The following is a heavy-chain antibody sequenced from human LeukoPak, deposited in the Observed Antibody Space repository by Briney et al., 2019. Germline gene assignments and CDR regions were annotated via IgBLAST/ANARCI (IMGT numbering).Heavy chain of an antibody. CDR1: GGSFSGYY. CDR3: ARAWYSSSSGSSLGY. D-gene: IGHD6-6*01. CDR2: INHSGST. J-gene: IGHJ4*02. Sequence: NPSETLSLTCAVYGGSFSGYYWSWIRQPPGKGLEWIGEINHSGSTNYNPSLKSRVTISVDTSKNQFSLKLSSVTAADTAVYYCARAWYSSSSGSSLGYWGQGTLVTVSS. V-gene: IGHV4-34*01.